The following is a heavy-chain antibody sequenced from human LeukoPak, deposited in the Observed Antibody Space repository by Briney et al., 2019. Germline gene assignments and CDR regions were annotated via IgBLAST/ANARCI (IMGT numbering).Heavy chain of an antibody. J-gene: IGHJ4*02. CDR3: ARVPRMTMVTPRHFDS. V-gene: IGHV1-18*01. CDR2: ISAHNGDA. D-gene: IGHD4/OR15-4a*01. CDR1: GYMFTNYG. Sequence: ASVKVSCKASGYMFTNYGISWVRQAPGQGLEWMGWISAHNGDADYAQKFQGRVTMTTDTSTSTAYVEPKSLRSDDTAVYYCARVPRMTMVTPRHFDSWGQGTLVTVSS.